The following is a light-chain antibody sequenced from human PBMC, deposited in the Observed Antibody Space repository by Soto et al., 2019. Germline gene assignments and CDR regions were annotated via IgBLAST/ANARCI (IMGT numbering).Light chain of an antibody. V-gene: IGKV3-15*01. CDR2: VAS. J-gene: IGKJ1*01. CDR1: QSVSSK. CDR3: PHYNDWPPTWP. Sequence: EIVMTQSPATLSVSPGERATLSCRASQSVSSKLAWYQQKPGQAPRVLIFVASTRATGIPARFSGSGSGTEFTLNLSSLQVEDFAVYYCPHYNDWPPTWPFGQGTRVEIK.